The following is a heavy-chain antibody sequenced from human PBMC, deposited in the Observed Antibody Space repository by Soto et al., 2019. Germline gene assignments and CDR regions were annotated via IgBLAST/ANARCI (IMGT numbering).Heavy chain of an antibody. CDR1: GGTFSSYA. J-gene: IGHJ6*03. Sequence: ASVKVSCKASGGTFSSYAISWVRQAPGQGLEWMGGIIPIFGTANYAQKFQGRVTITADESTSTAYMELSSLRSEDTAVYYCARVRYYDILTGYSYYYYYYMDVWGKGTTVTVSS. CDR3: ARVRYYDILTGYSYYYYYYMDV. CDR2: IIPIFGTA. D-gene: IGHD3-9*01. V-gene: IGHV1-69*13.